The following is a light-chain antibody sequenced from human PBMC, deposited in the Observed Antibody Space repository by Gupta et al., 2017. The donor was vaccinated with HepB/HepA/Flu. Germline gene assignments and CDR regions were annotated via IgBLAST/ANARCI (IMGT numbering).Light chain of an antibody. CDR1: NSNVGRDN. J-gene: IGLJ1*01. CDR2: NDY. Sequence: HSVLTQPPSASGTPGQRVTISCSGSNSNVGRDNVYWYQQVPGEAPKLLIYNDYQRPSGIPDRFSGSKSGTSASLTISGLRSEDEAEYYCDEWDDSMSAEVFGTGTSLTVL. V-gene: IGLV1-47*02. CDR3: DEWDDSMSAEV.